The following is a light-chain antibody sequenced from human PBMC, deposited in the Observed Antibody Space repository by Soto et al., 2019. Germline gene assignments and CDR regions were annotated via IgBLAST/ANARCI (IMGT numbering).Light chain of an antibody. CDR3: SSYTISSTQV. CDR1: STDVGYYNY. J-gene: IGLJ3*02. Sequence: QSALTQPASVSGAPGQSITISCTGSSTDVGYYNYVAWYQHHPGKAPKLMIYEVSNRPSGVSNRFSGSKSGNTASLAISGLQAEDEADYYCSSYTISSTQVYGGGTKLTV. V-gene: IGLV2-14*01. CDR2: EVS.